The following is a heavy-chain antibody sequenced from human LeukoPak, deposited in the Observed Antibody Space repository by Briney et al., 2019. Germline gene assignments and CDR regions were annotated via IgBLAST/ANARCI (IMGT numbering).Heavy chain of an antibody. CDR1: GSTLTELS. CDR3: ATAVSLDPWSEDAFDI. CDR2: FDPEDGET. D-gene: IGHD2-8*01. Sequence: APVKASCKVSGSTLTELSMHWVRQAPGNGLEWMGGFDPEDGETIYAQKFQGRVTMTEDTSTDTAYMELSSLRSEDTAVYYCATAVSLDPWSEDAFDIWGQGTTVTVSS. V-gene: IGHV1-24*01. J-gene: IGHJ3*02.